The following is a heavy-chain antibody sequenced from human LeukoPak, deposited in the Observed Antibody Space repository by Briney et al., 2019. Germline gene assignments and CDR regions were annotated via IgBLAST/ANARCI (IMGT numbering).Heavy chain of an antibody. J-gene: IGHJ4*02. CDR3: AREWGYYGSGSSY. CDR2: ISSSSSYT. D-gene: IGHD3-10*01. V-gene: IGHV3-11*05. CDR1: GFTFSDYY. Sequence: GGPLILSCAASGFTFSDYYMSWIRQAPGKGLEWVSYISSSSSYTNYADSVKGRFTISRDNAKNSLYLQMNSLRAEDTAVYYCAREWGYYGSGSSYWGQGTLVTVSS.